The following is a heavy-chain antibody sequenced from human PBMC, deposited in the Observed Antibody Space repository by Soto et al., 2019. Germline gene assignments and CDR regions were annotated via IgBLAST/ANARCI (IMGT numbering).Heavy chain of an antibody. Sequence: SETLSLTCAVCGGSFSGYYWSWIRQPPGKGLEWIGEINHSGSTNYNPSLKSRVTISVDTSKNQFSLKLSSVTAADTAVYYCARLLRRITMIEMVNDAFDIWGQGTMVT. V-gene: IGHV4-34*01. J-gene: IGHJ3*02. CDR2: INHSGST. D-gene: IGHD3-22*01. CDR1: GGSFSGYY. CDR3: ARLLRRITMIEMVNDAFDI.